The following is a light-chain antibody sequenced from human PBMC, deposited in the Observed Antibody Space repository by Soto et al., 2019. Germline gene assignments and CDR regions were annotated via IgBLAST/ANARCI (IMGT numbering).Light chain of an antibody. CDR3: QQSYSTPRT. J-gene: IGKJ1*01. V-gene: IGKV1-39*01. CDR1: QSISSY. CDR2: AAS. Sequence: DIQMTQSPSSLSASVGDRVTITCRASQSISSYLTWYQQKPGKAPKLLIYAASSLQSGVPSRCSGSGSGTDVTLTISSLQPEEFATYHCQQSYSTPRTFGQGTKVEIK.